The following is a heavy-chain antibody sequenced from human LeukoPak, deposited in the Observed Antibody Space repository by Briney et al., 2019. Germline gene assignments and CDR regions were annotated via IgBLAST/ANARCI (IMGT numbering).Heavy chain of an antibody. CDR1: GFTFSSYW. J-gene: IGHJ4*01. CDR3: ARGRFHLDSSVYSSFYH. CDR2: IKEDGSEK. V-gene: IGHV3-7*01. Sequence: GGSLRLSCTASGFTFSSYWMSRVRQAPGKGLEWVANIKEDGSEKYYVDSVKGRFTISRDNAKNSLYLQMNSLRAEDTAVYYCARGRFHLDSSVYSSFYHWGHGTLVTVSS. D-gene: IGHD3-22*01.